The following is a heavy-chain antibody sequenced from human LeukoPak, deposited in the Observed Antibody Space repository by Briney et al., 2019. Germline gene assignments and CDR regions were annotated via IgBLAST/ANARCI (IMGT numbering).Heavy chain of an antibody. Sequence: GASVKVSCKASGGTFSSYAIGWVRQAPGQGLEWMGGIIPIFGTANYAQKFQGRVTITADESTSTAYMELSRLRSDDTAVYYCARGRGPYRSGWYAFDIWGQGTMVTVSS. D-gene: IGHD6-19*01. V-gene: IGHV1-69*13. CDR1: GGTFSSYA. CDR3: ARGRGPYRSGWYAFDI. CDR2: IIPIFGTA. J-gene: IGHJ3*02.